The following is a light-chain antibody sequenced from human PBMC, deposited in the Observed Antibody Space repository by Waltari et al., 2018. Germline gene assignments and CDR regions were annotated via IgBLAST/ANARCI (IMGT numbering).Light chain of an antibody. Sequence: QSALTQPASVSGSPGQSIPSSCTATSSDVGRYAFVSWYQPYPGKAPKLMIYEGSNRPSGISNRFSGSKSGNTASLTLSGLQAEDEADYYCCSYAGSSTLVFGGGTKLTVL. V-gene: IGLV2-23*01. CDR1: SSDVGRYAF. CDR3: CSYAGSSTLV. CDR2: EGS. J-gene: IGLJ3*02.